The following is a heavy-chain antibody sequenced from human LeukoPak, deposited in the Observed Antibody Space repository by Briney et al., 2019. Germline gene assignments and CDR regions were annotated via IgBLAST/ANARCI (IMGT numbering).Heavy chain of an antibody. CDR2: ISAYNGNT. V-gene: IGHV1-18*01. CDR1: GYTFTSYG. D-gene: IGHD6-6*01. Sequence: GASVKVSCKASGYTFTSYGISWVRQAPGQGLEWMGWISAYNGNTNYAQKLQGRVTMTTDTSTSTAYMELRSLRSDDTAVYYCARDPEDSSSSGVAWFDPWGQGTLVTVSS. J-gene: IGHJ5*02. CDR3: ARDPEDSSSSGVAWFDP.